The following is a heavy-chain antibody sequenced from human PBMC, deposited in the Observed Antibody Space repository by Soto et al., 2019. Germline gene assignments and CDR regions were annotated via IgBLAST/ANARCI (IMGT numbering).Heavy chain of an antibody. D-gene: IGHD4-17*01. CDR1: GGTFSSYT. CDR2: IIPILGIA. Sequence: QVQLVQSGAEVKKPGSSVKVSCKASGGTFSSYTISWVRQAPGQGLEWMGRIIPILGIANYAQKFQGRVTLAADKSASTADMELSSLRSEDTAVYYCARHGDYDYYYHGMDVWGQGTTVTVSS. CDR3: ARHGDYDYYYHGMDV. J-gene: IGHJ6*02. V-gene: IGHV1-69*02.